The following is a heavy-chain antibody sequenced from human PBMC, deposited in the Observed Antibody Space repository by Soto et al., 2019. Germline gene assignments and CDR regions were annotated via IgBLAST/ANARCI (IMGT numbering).Heavy chain of an antibody. CDR3: ASPSIAARLDYYYYYGMDV. Sequence: SVKVSCKASGGTFSSYAISWVRQAPGQGLEWMGGIIPIFGTANYAQKFQGRVTITADESTSTAYMELSSLRSEDTAVYYCASPSIAARLDYYYYYGMDVWGQGTTVTVSS. CDR2: IIPIFGTA. J-gene: IGHJ6*02. D-gene: IGHD6-6*01. V-gene: IGHV1-69*13. CDR1: GGTFSSYA.